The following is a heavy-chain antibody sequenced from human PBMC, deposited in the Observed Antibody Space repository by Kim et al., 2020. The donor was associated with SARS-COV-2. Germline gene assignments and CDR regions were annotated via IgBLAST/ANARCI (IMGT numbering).Heavy chain of an antibody. D-gene: IGHD3-3*01. CDR2: IYYSGST. J-gene: IGHJ4*02. CDR1: GGSISSSSYY. CDR3: AYVEMATIGETLRDFWFDY. Sequence: SETLSLTCTVSGGSISSSSYYWGWIRQPPGKGLEWIGSIYYSGSTYYNPSLKSRVTISVDTSKNQFSLKLSSVTAADTAVYYCAYVEMATIGETLRDFWFDYWGQGTLVTVSS. V-gene: IGHV4-39*01.